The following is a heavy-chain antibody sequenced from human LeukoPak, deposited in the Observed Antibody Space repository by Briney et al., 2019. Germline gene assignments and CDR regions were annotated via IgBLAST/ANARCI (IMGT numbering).Heavy chain of an antibody. Sequence: SETLSLTCAVYGGSFSGYYWSWLRQPPGKGLEWIGEINHSGSTNYNPSLKSRVTISVDTSKNQFSLKLSSVTAADTAVYYCARGRLFYDYVWGSYRPFDYWGQGTLVTVSS. CDR1: GGSFSGYY. J-gene: IGHJ4*02. CDR3: ARGRLFYDYVWGSYRPFDY. V-gene: IGHV4-34*01. CDR2: INHSGST. D-gene: IGHD3-16*02.